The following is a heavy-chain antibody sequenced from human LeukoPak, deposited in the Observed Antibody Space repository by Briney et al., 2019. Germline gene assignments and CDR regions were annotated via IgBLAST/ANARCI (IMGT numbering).Heavy chain of an antibody. D-gene: IGHD3-9*01. CDR3: ARDPRRYGWFGP. V-gene: IGHV4-30-4*01. CDR2: IYYSGST. CDR1: GGSIGSGAYY. Sequence: SETLSLTCTVSGGSIGSGAYYWSWIRQHPGKGLEWIGYIYYSGSTYYNPSLKSRVTISVDTSENQFSLKLSSVTAADTAVYYCARDPRRYGWFGPWGQGTLVTVSS. J-gene: IGHJ5*02.